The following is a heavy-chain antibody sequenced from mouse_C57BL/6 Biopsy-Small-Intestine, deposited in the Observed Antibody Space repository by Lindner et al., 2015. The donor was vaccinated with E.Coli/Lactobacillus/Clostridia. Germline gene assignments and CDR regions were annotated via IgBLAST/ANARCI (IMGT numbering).Heavy chain of an antibody. D-gene: IGHD2-2*01. J-gene: IGHJ1*03. CDR3: ARHKIYGYQDWYFDV. CDR1: GYTFTEYT. Sequence: VQLQESGAELVKPGASVKLSCKASGYTFTEYTIHWIKQGSGQGLEWLGWFFPGTDTLKYNEKFKGKATLTADKSSSTVYLELDRLASEDSAVYFCARHKIYGYQDWYFDVWGTGTTVTVSS. V-gene: IGHV1-62-2*01. CDR2: FFPGTDTL.